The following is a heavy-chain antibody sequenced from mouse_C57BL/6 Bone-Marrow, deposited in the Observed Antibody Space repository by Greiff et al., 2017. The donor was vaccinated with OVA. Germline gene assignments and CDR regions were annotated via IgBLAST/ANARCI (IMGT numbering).Heavy chain of an antibody. Sequence: EVQLVESGGDLVKPGGSLKLSCAASGFTFSSYGMSWVRQTPDKRLEWVATISSGGSYTYYPDSVKGRFTISRDNAKNTLYLQMSSLKSEDTAMYYCARLACDDWGQGTTLTVSS. CDR3: ARLACDD. CDR2: ISSGGSYT. J-gene: IGHJ2*01. CDR1: GFTFSSYG. V-gene: IGHV5-6*01.